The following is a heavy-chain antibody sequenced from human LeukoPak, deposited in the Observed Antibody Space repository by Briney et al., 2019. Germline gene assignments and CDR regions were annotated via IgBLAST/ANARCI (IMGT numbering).Heavy chain of an antibody. J-gene: IGHJ4*02. D-gene: IGHD3-3*01. V-gene: IGHV1-18*01. CDR3: ARGADFWTGHSFDY. CDR2: ISGFNGNT. CDR1: GYTFTNYD. Sequence: ASVKVSCKASGYTFTNYDITWVRQAPGHGLEWMGWISGFNGNTNYAQKLQGRVTMTTDTSTNTAYLELRSLTSDDTAIYYCARGADFWTGHSFDYWGQGTLVTVSS.